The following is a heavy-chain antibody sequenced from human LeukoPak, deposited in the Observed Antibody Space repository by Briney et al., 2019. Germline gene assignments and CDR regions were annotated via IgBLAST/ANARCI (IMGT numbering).Heavy chain of an antibody. D-gene: IGHD2-2*01. CDR2: ISYDGSNK. J-gene: IGHJ6*02. CDR1: GFTFSSYA. Sequence: GGSLRLSCAASGFTFSSYAMHWVRQAPGKGLEWVAVISYDGSNKYYADSVKGRFTISRDNSKNTLYLQMNSLRAEDTAVYYCARDRGYCSSTSCRYYYYGMDVWGQGTTVTVYS. CDR3: ARDRGYCSSTSCRYYYYGMDV. V-gene: IGHV3-30-3*01.